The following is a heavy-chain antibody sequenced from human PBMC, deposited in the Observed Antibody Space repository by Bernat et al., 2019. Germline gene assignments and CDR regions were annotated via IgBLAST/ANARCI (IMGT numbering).Heavy chain of an antibody. J-gene: IGHJ4*02. CDR3: MGYGGNSV. D-gene: IGHD4-23*01. CDR1: GFTVSNNH. CDR2: IHNSGTT. V-gene: IGHV3-66*01. Sequence: EVQLVESGGDLVQPGGSLRLSCAASGFTVSNNHVSWVRQAPGKGLEWVSFIHNSGTTHYADSMKGRFTISRDNSKNTVYLQMNSVRVEDTAVYYCMGYGGNSVWGQGTLVTVSS.